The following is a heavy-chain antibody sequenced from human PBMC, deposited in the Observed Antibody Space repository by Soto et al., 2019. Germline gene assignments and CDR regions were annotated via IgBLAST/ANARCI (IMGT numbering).Heavy chain of an antibody. CDR3: ARLYISGIVYSGYDLGYVQH. D-gene: IGHD5-12*01. Sequence: EVQLLASGGGLVQPGGSLRLSCAASGFTFSSYAMSWVSQAPGKGLEWVSAISGSGGSTYYADSVKGRFTISRDDSRNTLYLQMNSLRAEDTAVYYCARLYISGIVYSGYDLGYVQHWGQGTLVTVSS. CDR2: ISGSGGST. J-gene: IGHJ1*01. V-gene: IGHV3-23*01. CDR1: GFTFSSYA.